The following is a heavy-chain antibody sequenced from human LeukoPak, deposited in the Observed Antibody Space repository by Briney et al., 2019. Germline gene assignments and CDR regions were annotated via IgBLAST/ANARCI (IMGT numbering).Heavy chain of an antibody. Sequence: GGSLRLSCAASGFTFSSYWMSWVRRAPGKGREWVANIRRDGSEKYYVDSVKGRFTISRDNAKNTLHLKMNTLRAEDTALYYCASTYYDSSTHAFDIWGQGTMVTVSS. CDR2: IRRDGSEK. J-gene: IGHJ3*02. CDR1: GFTFSSYW. V-gene: IGHV3-7*01. CDR3: ASTYYDSSTHAFDI. D-gene: IGHD3-22*01.